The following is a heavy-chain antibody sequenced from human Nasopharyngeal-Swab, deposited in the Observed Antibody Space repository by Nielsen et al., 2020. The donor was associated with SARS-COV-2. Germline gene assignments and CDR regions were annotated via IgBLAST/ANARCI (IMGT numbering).Heavy chain of an antibody. CDR3: ARAHYDYVWGTYRDY. J-gene: IGHJ4*02. D-gene: IGHD3-16*02. CDR2: INHSGST. V-gene: IGHV4-34*01. Sequence: SETLSLTCAVYGGSFSGYYWNWIRQPPGKGLEWIGEINHSGSTNYNPSLKSRVTISVDTSKNQFSLKLSSVTAADTAVYYCARAHYDYVWGTYRDYWGQGTLVTVSS. CDR1: GGSFSGYY.